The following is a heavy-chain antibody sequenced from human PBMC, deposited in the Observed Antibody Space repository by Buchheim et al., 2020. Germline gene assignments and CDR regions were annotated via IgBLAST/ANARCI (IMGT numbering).Heavy chain of an antibody. J-gene: IGHJ6*02. Sequence: QVQLVQSGAEVKKPGASVKVSCKASGYTFTGYYMHWVRQAPGQGLEWMGRINPNSGGTNYAQKFQGRVTMTRDRSISTAYMELSRLRSDDTAVYYCAREPYCSSTSCYIYYYGMDVWGQGTT. D-gene: IGHD2-2*02. V-gene: IGHV1-2*06. CDR1: GYTFTGYY. CDR2: INPNSGGT. CDR3: AREPYCSSTSCYIYYYGMDV.